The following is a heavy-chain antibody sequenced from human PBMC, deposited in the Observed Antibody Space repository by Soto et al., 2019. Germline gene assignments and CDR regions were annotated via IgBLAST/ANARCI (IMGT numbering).Heavy chain of an antibody. CDR1: GYTFTSYA. Sequence: QVQLVQSGAEVKKPGASVKVSCKASGYTFTSYAMHWVRQAPGQRPEWMGWINAGNGNTKYSQKFQGRVTITRDTSASTAYMELSSLRSEDTAVYYCARDYSSGWLQEYFQHWGQCTLVTVSS. J-gene: IGHJ1*01. CDR2: INAGNGNT. CDR3: ARDYSSGWLQEYFQH. D-gene: IGHD6-19*01. V-gene: IGHV1-3*01.